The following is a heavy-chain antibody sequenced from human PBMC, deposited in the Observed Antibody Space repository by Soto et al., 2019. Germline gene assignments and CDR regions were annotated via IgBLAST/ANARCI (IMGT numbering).Heavy chain of an antibody. CDR2: INSDGSVS. CDR1: GFTFSNYW. CDR3: ARGDCVGGTCYSLAGSFFYYMDV. V-gene: IGHV3-74*02. J-gene: IGHJ6*03. D-gene: IGHD2-15*01. Sequence: EVQLVESGGGLVQPGGSLRLSCAASGFTFSNYWMYWVRQAPGKGLEWVSRINSDGSVSSHADSVRGRLTISRDNVKKTLYLHMDSLRAEDPAVYFCARGDCVGGTCYSLAGSFFYYMDVWGKGTTVTVFS.